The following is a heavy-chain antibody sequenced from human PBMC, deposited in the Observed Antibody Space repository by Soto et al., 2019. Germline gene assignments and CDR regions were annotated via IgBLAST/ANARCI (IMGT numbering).Heavy chain of an antibody. CDR1: GFTFSSYW. CDR3: ARKHSSRACDY. Sequence: EVQLVESGGGLVQPGGSLRLSCAASGFTFSSYWMHWVRQAPGKGLVWVSRINSDGSSTTYADSVKGRFTISRDNAKNAVYLQMNSLRAEDTAVYYCARKHSSRACDYWGKGTLFTFSS. D-gene: IGHD6-13*01. CDR2: INSDGSST. J-gene: IGHJ4*02. V-gene: IGHV3-74*01.